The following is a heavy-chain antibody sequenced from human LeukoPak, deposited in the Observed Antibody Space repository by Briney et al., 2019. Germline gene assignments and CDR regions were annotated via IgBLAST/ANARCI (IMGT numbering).Heavy chain of an antibody. J-gene: IGHJ4*02. Sequence: GGSLRLSCAASGFTLSDYYMSWIRQAPGKGLEWVSYISSSSSYTNYADSVKGRFTISRDNAKNSLYLQMNSLRAEDTAVYYCARARGYDSSGYSAYYFDYWGQGTLVTVSS. CDR2: ISSSSSYT. CDR1: GFTLSDYY. D-gene: IGHD3-22*01. V-gene: IGHV3-11*05. CDR3: ARARGYDSSGYSAYYFDY.